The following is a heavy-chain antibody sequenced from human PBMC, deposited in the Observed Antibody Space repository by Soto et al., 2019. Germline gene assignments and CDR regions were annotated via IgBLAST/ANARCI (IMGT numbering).Heavy chain of an antibody. D-gene: IGHD1-26*01. J-gene: IGHJ4*02. CDR1: GFTFSNYA. V-gene: IGHV3-23*01. CDR3: ATDHSVSYILPTVFDY. CDR2: INNSGGST. Sequence: QLLESGGGLVQPGGSLRLSCAASGFTFSNYAMSWVRQAPGEGLEWVSSINNSGGSTYYADSVKGRFTISRDNSKNTLYLQMNSLRAEDTAVNYCATDHSVSYILPTVFDYWGQGTLVTVSS.